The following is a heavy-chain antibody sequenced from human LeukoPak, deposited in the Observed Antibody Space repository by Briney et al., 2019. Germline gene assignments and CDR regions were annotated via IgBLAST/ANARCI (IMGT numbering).Heavy chain of an antibody. Sequence: PGGSLRLSCAASGFTFSNAWINWVRQAPGKGLEWVSLIYGGGNTYYADSVKGRFTISRDNSKNTLYLQMNSLRAEDTAVYYCARRGDGGRSFDYWGQGTLVTVSS. CDR3: ARRGDGGRSFDY. D-gene: IGHD4-23*01. CDR1: GFTFSNAW. J-gene: IGHJ4*02. CDR2: IYGGGNT. V-gene: IGHV3-53*01.